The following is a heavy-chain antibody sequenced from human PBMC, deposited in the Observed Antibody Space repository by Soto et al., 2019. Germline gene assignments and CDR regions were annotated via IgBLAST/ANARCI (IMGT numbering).Heavy chain of an antibody. J-gene: IGHJ4*02. Sequence: QVQLQESGPGLVKPSQTLSLTCTVSGGSISSGGYYWSWIRQHPGKGLECIGYIYYSGSTYYNPSLKSRVTISVDTSKNQFSLKLSSVTAADTAVYYCARATGTYYYDSSGYSLDYWGQGTLVTVSS. D-gene: IGHD3-22*01. V-gene: IGHV4-31*03. CDR2: IYYSGST. CDR3: ARATGTYYYDSSGYSLDY. CDR1: GGSISSGGYY.